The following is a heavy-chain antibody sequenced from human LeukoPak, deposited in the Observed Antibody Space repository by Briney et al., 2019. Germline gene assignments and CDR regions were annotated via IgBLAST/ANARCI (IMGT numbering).Heavy chain of an antibody. J-gene: IGHJ4*02. CDR2: INPSGGST. CDR3: ARDGGSFSADY. CDR1: GYTFTNYY. V-gene: IGHV1-46*01. D-gene: IGHD1-26*01. Sequence: GASVKVSCKASGYTFTNYYMHWVRQAPGQGPEWMGIINPSGGSTIFAQKFQGRVTMTRDTSTSTDYMELNSLRSEDTAVYYCARDGGSFSADYWGQGALVSVSS.